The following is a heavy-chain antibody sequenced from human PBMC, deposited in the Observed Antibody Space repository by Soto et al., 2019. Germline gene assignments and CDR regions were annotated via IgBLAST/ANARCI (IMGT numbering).Heavy chain of an antibody. V-gene: IGHV1-69*01. CDR2: LIPIFGTA. CDR3: ARTRNYDILTGYSTLPDFDY. D-gene: IGHD3-9*01. CDR1: GGTFSSYA. Sequence: QVQLVQSGAEVKKPGSSVKVSCKASGGTFSSYAISWVRQAPGQGLEWMGGLIPIFGTANYAQKFQGRVTITADEYTSTAYMELSSLRSEDTAVYYCARTRNYDILTGYSTLPDFDYWGQGTLVTVSS. J-gene: IGHJ4*02.